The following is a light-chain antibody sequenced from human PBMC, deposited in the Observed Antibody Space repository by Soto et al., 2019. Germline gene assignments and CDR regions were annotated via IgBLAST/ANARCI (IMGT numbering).Light chain of an antibody. CDR2: DAS. Sequence: EIVLTQSPATLSLSPGEIATLSCRASQSVGTYLAWYQQKPCQAPRLLIYDASNRATGIPARFSGSGSGTDFTLTISSIEPEDFAAYYCQQRRNSTPLTFDGGKKVEI. J-gene: IGKJ4*01. CDR3: QQRRNSTPLT. CDR1: QSVGTY. V-gene: IGKV3-11*01.